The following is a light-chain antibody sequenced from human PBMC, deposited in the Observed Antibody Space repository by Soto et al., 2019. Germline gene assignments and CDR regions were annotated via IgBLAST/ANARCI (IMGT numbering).Light chain of an antibody. CDR1: QSVSNNY. CDR2: GAS. CDR3: QQYCSSGT. Sequence: ENGFKQVACALSLSPGERAARSRRASQSVSNNYLAWYQQTPGQAPRLLIYGASNRATGIPDRFSGSGSGTDFTLTICRLEPEDFAVYYCQQYCSSGTFGQRTNVDNK. J-gene: IGKJ1*01. V-gene: IGKV3-20*01.